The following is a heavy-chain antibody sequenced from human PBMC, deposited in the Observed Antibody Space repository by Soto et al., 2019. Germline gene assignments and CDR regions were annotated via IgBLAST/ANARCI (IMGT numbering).Heavy chain of an antibody. CDR3: ARDRILLWFGDTGFGRPFDI. J-gene: IGHJ3*02. D-gene: IGHD3-10*01. CDR1: GYTFSNYG. CDR2: ISTYNNKT. V-gene: IGHV1-18*01. Sequence: QVQLVQSGAEVKKPGASVKVSCKASGYTFSNYGISWVRQAPGQGLEWMGWISTYNNKTNHAQKLQGRVTMTTDTSTDTAYMALRSLRSDDTAVYYCARDRILLWFGDTGFGRPFDIWGQGTRVTVSA.